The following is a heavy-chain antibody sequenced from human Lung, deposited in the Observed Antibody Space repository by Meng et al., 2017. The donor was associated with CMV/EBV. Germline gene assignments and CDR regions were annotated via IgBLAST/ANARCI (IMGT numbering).Heavy chain of an antibody. CDR1: GYTFTNYG. V-gene: IGHV1-18*01. Sequence: QGPLVQSGGEGKKPGASVKVSCKASGYTFTNYGITWVRQAPGQGLEWMGWINAYNGDTNYAQTLQGRVTMTTDTSTSTAYMELRSLRSDDTAVYYCARVEVGITSGDYWGQGTLVTVSS. J-gene: IGHJ4*02. D-gene: IGHD1-26*01. CDR3: ARVEVGITSGDY. CDR2: INAYNGDT.